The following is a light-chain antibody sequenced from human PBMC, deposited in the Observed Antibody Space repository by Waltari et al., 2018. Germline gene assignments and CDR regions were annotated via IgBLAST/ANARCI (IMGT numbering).Light chain of an antibody. J-gene: IGLJ1*01. V-gene: IGLV2-14*03. CDR2: DVS. Sequence: QSALTQPDSVSGSPGQSLTISCTGTRSDVGTHNYVSWYQQRPGKAPDLIIFDVSNRPSGVSIRFSGSKSGNTASLTISGLQAEDEADYYCNSYTNSGTYVFGSGTKVTVL. CDR3: NSYTNSGTYV. CDR1: RSDVGTHNY.